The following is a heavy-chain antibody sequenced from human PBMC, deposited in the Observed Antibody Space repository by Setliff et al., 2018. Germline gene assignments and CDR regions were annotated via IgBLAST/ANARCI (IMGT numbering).Heavy chain of an antibody. CDR3: ARRPRAVYGSGRRNWFLDY. CDR2: ISVYSGNT. Sequence: ASVKVSCKASGYTFSSYAISWVRQAPGQGLEWLGWISVYSGNTDYAQNFQGRVTMTADTSTSTAYMELWSLTSDDTAVYYCARRPRAVYGSGRRNWFLDYWGQGTLVTVYS. CDR1: GYTFSSYA. D-gene: IGHD3-10*01. J-gene: IGHJ4*02. V-gene: IGHV1-18*01.